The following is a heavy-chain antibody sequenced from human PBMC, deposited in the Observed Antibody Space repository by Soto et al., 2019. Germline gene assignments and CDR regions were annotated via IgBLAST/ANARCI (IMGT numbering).Heavy chain of an antibody. V-gene: IGHV1-69*01. CDR2: IIPIFGTA. CDR1: GGTFSSYA. D-gene: IGHD1-26*01. J-gene: IGHJ6*02. CDR3: AEDAGATYYYGMDV. Sequence: QVQLVQSGAEVKKPGSSVKVSCKASGGTFSSYAISWVRQAPGQGLEWRGGIIPIFGTANYAQKFQGRVTITPDESTITAHMELSSLRSEDNAVYYWAEDAGATYYYGMDVWGQGTTVTVSS.